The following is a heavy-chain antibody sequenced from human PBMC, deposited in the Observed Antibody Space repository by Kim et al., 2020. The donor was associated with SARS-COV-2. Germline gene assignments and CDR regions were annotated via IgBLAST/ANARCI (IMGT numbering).Heavy chain of an antibody. CDR2: ISSSSSTI. D-gene: IGHD3-10*01. Sequence: GGSLRLSCAASGFTFSSYSMNWVRQAPGKGLEWVSYISSSSSTIYYADSVKGRFTISRDNAKNSLYLQMNSLRDEDTAVYYCARDRVWVRGVIITHIDYWGQGTLVTVSS. V-gene: IGHV3-48*02. CDR1: GFTFSSYS. CDR3: ARDRVWVRGVIITHIDY. J-gene: IGHJ4*02.